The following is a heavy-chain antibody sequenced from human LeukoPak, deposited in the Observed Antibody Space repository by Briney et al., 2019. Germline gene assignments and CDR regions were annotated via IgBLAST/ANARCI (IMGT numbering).Heavy chain of an antibody. V-gene: IGHV3-23*01. CDR1: GFTFSSYA. CDR2: ISGIGGST. J-gene: IGHJ4*02. CDR3: AKDRRGYSYGYDFDY. D-gene: IGHD5-18*01. Sequence: GGSLRLSSAASGFTFSSYAMSWVRQAPGKGLEWGSAISGIGGSTYYADSVKGRVTISTENSQSTPYMQMKSLRAEDTAVYYVAKDRRGYSYGYDFDYWGQGTLVTVSS.